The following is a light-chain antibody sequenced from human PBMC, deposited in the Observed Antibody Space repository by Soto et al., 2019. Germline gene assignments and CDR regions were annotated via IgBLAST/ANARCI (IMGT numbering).Light chain of an antibody. Sequence: QSALTQPASVSGSPGQSITISCTGISSDVGGYNYVSWYQQHPGKAPKLMIYEVSNRPSGVSNRFSGSKSGNTASLTISGLQAADEADYYCSSYSSSNTLFVFGTATKLTVL. J-gene: IGLJ1*01. V-gene: IGLV2-14*01. CDR1: SSDVGGYNY. CDR3: SSYSSSNTLFV. CDR2: EVS.